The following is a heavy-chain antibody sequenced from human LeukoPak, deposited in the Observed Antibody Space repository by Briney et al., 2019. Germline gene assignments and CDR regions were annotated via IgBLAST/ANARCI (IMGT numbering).Heavy chain of an antibody. Sequence: GGSLRLSCAASGFTFSSYAMSWVRQAPGKGLEWVSSISGSGGSTYYADSVKGRFTISGDNSKNTLYLQMSSLRGEDTAVYYCAKDREGTIADYFDYWGQGTLVTVSS. CDR3: AKDREGTIADYFDY. J-gene: IGHJ4*02. D-gene: IGHD1-7*01. CDR2: ISGSGGST. CDR1: GFTFSSYA. V-gene: IGHV3-23*01.